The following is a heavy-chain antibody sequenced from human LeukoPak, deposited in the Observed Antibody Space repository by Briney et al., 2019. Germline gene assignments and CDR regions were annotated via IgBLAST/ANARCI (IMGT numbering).Heavy chain of an antibody. V-gene: IGHV1-3*01. D-gene: IGHD2-8*01. CDR1: GYTFTSYA. J-gene: IGHJ4*02. CDR2: INAGNGNT. CDR3: ARLKYCTNGVCYAGFDY. Sequence: ASVKVSCKASGYTFTSYAMHWVRQAPGQRLEWMGWINAGNGNTKYSQKFQGRVTITRDTSADTAYMELSSLRSEDTAVYYCARLKYCTNGVCYAGFDYWDQGTLVTVSS.